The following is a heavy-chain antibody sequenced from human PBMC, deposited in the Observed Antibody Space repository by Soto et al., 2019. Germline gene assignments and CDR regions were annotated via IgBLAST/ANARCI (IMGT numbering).Heavy chain of an antibody. CDR3: ARGLLRGLNWFDP. J-gene: IGHJ5*02. D-gene: IGHD3-10*01. CDR2: IYYSGST. V-gene: IGHV4-59*01. CDR1: GGSISSYY. Sequence: SETLFLTCTVSGGSISSYYWSWIRQPPGKGLEWIGYIYYSGSTNYNPSLKSRVTISVDTSKNQFSLKLSSVTAADTAVYYCARGLLRGLNWFDPWGQGTLVTVSS.